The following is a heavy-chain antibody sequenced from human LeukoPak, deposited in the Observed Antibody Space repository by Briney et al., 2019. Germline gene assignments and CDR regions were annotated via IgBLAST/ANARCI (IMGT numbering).Heavy chain of an antibody. CDR2: IKQDGSEK. CDR1: GFTFSRYW. J-gene: IGHJ4*02. V-gene: IGHV3-7*01. CDR3: AREASGSYYASPFDS. D-gene: IGHD1-26*01. Sequence: GGSLRLSCAASGFTFSRYWMSWVRQAPGKGLEWVANIKQDGSEKYYVGSVRGRFTISRDNARNSPFLQANSLRADDTAVYYCAREASGSYYASPFDSWGQGTLVTVSS.